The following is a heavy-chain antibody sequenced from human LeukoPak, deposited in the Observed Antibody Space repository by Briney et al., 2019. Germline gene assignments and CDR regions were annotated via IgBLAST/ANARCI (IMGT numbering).Heavy chain of an antibody. V-gene: IGHV4-61*02. J-gene: IGHJ5*02. CDR1: GGSISSGSSY. CDR3: TRGDNT. Sequence: PSETLSLTCTVSGGSISSGSSYWSWIRQPAGKGLEWIGRIYTSGNTNYKPSLQSRVTISVDTAKNQCSLKLSSVTAADTAVYYCTRGDNTWGQGTLVTVSS. CDR2: IYTSGNT. D-gene: IGHD2/OR15-2a*01.